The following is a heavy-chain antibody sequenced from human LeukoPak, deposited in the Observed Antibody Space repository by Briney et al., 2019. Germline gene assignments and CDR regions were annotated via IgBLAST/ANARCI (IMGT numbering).Heavy chain of an antibody. CDR1: GFTFSSYG. Sequence: GGSLRLSCAASGFTFSSYGMHWVRQAPGKGLEWVAIISYDGSNKYYADSVKGRFTISRDNSKNTLYLQMNSLRAEDTAVYYCARDSSSWYYFDYWGQGTLVTVSS. D-gene: IGHD6-13*01. J-gene: IGHJ4*02. CDR2: ISYDGSNK. CDR3: ARDSSSWYYFDY. V-gene: IGHV3-30*03.